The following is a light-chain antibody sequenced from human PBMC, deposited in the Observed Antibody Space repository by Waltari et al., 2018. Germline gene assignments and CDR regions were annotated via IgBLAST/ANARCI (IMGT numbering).Light chain of an antibody. CDR2: DDG. CDR1: NIGSKS. J-gene: IGLJ2*01. CDR3: QVWDNSGGPHVV. Sequence: SYVLTQPPSVSAAPGQTAKITCGGTNIGSKSVQWYQQKTGQAPGLVVFDDGDRPSGIPERFSGSKSGNTATLTISRVGAEDEADYYCQVWDNSGGPHVVFGGGTKLTVL. V-gene: IGLV3-21*02.